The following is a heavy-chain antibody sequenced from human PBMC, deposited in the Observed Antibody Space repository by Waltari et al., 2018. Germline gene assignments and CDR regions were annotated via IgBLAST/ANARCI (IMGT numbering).Heavy chain of an antibody. CDR3: ARDTAVAGSPLYFDY. CDR2: IYTSGST. J-gene: IGHJ4*02. V-gene: IGHV4-61*09. Sequence: QVQLQESGPGLVKPSQTLSLTCTVSGGSISSGSYYWSWIRQPAGKGLEWIGYIYTSGSTNSNPSLKSRVTISVDTSKNQFSLKLSSVTAADTAVYYCARDTAVAGSPLYFDYWGQGTLVTVSS. D-gene: IGHD6-19*01. CDR1: GGSISSGSYY.